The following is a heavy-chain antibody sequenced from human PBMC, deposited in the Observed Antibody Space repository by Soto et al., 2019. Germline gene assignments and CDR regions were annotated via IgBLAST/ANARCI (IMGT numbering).Heavy chain of an antibody. Sequence: AGGSLRLSCAASGFTFSSYWMSWVRQAPGKGLEWVANIKQDGSEKYYVDSVKGRFTISRDNAKNSLYLQMNSLRAEDTAVYYCARKYYDILTGYYNFDYWGQGTLVTVSS. CDR1: GFTFSSYW. CDR2: IKQDGSEK. V-gene: IGHV3-7*01. J-gene: IGHJ4*02. D-gene: IGHD3-9*01. CDR3: ARKYYDILTGYYNFDY.